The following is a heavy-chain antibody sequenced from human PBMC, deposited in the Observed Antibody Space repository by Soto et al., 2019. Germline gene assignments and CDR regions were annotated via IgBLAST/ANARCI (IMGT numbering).Heavy chain of an antibody. Sequence: SETLSLTCAVYGGSFCGYYWSWIRQPPGKGLEWIGEINHSGSTNYNPSLKSRVTISVDTSKNQFSLKLSSVTAADTAVYYCARAESGGGAAPYYFYYMDVWVKGTSVTGSS. V-gene: IGHV4-34*01. CDR2: INHSGST. CDR3: ARAESGGGAAPYYFYYMDV. D-gene: IGHD2-15*01. CDR1: GGSFCGYY. J-gene: IGHJ6*03.